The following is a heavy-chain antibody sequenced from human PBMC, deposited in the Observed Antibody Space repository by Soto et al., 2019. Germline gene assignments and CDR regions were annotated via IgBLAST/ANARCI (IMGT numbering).Heavy chain of an antibody. CDR2: ISSSSSTI. D-gene: IGHD6-13*01. J-gene: IGHJ1*01. CDR1: GFTFSSYA. Sequence: PGGSLRLSCAASGFTFSSYAMSWVRQAPGKGLEWVSYISSSSSTIYYADSVKGRFTISRDNAKNSLYLQMNSLRAEDTAVYYCARDLGSSWYPEYFQHWGQGT. CDR3: ARDLGSSWYPEYFQH. V-gene: IGHV3-48*01.